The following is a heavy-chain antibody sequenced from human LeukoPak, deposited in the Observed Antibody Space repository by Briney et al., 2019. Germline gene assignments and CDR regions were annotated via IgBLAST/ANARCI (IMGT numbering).Heavy chain of an antibody. CDR2: VYHSGST. D-gene: IGHD3-22*01. Sequence: SETLSLTCAVSDYSISSGDYWGWIRQPPGKGLEWIGSVYHSGSTHYSPSLKSRVTISVDTSKNQFSLKLRSVNAADTAVYYCARNDSSGYFDYWGQGTLVTVSS. CDR1: DYSISSGDY. J-gene: IGHJ4*02. V-gene: IGHV4-38-2*01. CDR3: ARNDSSGYFDY.